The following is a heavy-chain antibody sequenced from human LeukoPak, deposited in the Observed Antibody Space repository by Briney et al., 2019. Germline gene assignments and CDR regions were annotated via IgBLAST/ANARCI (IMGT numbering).Heavy chain of an antibody. J-gene: IGHJ3*02. CDR3: ARLRDGYNAAFDI. CDR2: IKQDGSEK. D-gene: IGHD5-24*01. Sequence: GGSLRLSCTASGFTFTSFWMNWVRQAPGKGLEWVANIKQDGSEKYYVDSVKGRFTISRDNAKNSLYLQMNSLRAEDTAVYYCARLRDGYNAAFDIWGQGTMVTVPS. CDR1: GFTFTSFW. V-gene: IGHV3-7*01.